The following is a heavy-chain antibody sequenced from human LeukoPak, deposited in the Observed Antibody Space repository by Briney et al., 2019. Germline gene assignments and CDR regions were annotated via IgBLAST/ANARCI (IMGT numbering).Heavy chain of an antibody. Sequence: GGSLRLSCAASGFTFSSYSMNWARQAPGKGLEWVSSISSSSSYIYYADSVKGRFTISRDNAKNSLYLQMNSLRAEDTAVYYCARGVDYGDYAFDYWGQGTLVTVSS. V-gene: IGHV3-21*01. J-gene: IGHJ4*02. CDR2: ISSSSSYI. CDR1: GFTFSSYS. D-gene: IGHD4-17*01. CDR3: ARGVDYGDYAFDY.